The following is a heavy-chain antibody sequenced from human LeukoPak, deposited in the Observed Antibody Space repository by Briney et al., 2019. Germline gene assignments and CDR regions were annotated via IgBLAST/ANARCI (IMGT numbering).Heavy chain of an antibody. J-gene: IGHJ3*02. D-gene: IGHD3-22*01. CDR3: AREPITMMVLINPNDAFDI. CDR1: GFTFSSYS. Sequence: GGSLRLSCAASGFTFSSYSMNWVRQAPGKGLEWVSAISSSSNYIHYADSVKGRFTISRDNAKNSLYLQMNSLRAEDTAVYYCAREPITMMVLINPNDAFDIWGQGTMVTVSS. CDR2: ISSSSNYI. V-gene: IGHV3-21*01.